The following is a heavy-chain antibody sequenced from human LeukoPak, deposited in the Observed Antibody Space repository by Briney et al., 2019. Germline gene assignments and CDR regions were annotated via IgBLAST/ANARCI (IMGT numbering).Heavy chain of an antibody. J-gene: IGHJ4*02. CDR3: ARDGYGGSYSWGLDY. D-gene: IGHD1-26*01. Sequence: PSETLSLTCTVSGGSISSYYWSWIRQPPGKGLEWIGYIYYSGSTNYNPSLKSRVTISVDTSKNQFSLKLSSVTAADTAVYYCARDGYGGSYSWGLDYWGQGTLVTVSS. CDR1: GGSISSYY. V-gene: IGHV4-59*01. CDR2: IYYSGST.